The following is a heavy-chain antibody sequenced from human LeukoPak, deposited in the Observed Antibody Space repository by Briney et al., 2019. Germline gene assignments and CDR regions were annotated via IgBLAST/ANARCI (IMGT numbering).Heavy chain of an antibody. CDR3: AKALLTPRSGMDV. D-gene: IGHD3-10*01. V-gene: IGHV3-23*01. CDR2: ISGSGGST. CDR1: GFTFSSYA. Sequence: GGSLRLSCAASGFTFSSYAMSWVRQAPGKGLEWVSAISGSGGSTYYADSVKGRFTISRDNSKNTLYLQMDSLRPEDTAVYYCAKALLTPRSGMDVWGQGTTVTVSS. J-gene: IGHJ6*02.